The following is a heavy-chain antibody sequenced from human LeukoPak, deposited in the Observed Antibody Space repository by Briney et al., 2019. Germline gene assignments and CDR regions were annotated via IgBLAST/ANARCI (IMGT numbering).Heavy chain of an antibody. CDR3: AREHNWDYVGDRRFAP. CDR2: MYRNSGNT. D-gene: IGHD1-7*01. Sequence: ASVKVSCKASGYTFTSCDINLVRQATGPGLGWMGWMYRNSGNTGDGKKFQGRVTMTRNTSISTAYMELSRLTSEDTAVYYCAREHNWDYVGDRRFAPWGQGTLVTVSS. V-gene: IGHV1-8*01. J-gene: IGHJ5*02. CDR1: GYTFTSCD.